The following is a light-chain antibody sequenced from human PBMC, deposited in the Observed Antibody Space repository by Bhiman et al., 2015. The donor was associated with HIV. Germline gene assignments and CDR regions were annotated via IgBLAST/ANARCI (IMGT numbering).Light chain of an antibody. CDR2: EDN. Sequence: NFMLTQPHSVSESPGKTVTISCSRSSGSIANNYVQWYQQRPGISPTTVIYEDNERPSGVPDRFSGSIDSSSNSASLTISGLKTEDEADYYCQSYDSRNHEMFGGGTKLTVL. V-gene: IGLV6-57*01. CDR1: SGSIANNY. CDR3: QSYDSRNHEM. J-gene: IGLJ3*02.